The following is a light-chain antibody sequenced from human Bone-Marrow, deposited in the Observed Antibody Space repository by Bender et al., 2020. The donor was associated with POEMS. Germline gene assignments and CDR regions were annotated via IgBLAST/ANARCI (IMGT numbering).Light chain of an antibody. CDR2: DDT. J-gene: IGLJ3*02. CDR3: QVLDGSDDQV. Sequence: SYVLTQTPSLSVAPGQTARITCGGYDIGAKSVHWYQQRPGQAPVLVVYDDTDRPSGIPDRFSGSNSGNTATLTISRVEAGDEADYYCQVLDGSDDQVFGGGTKVTVL. V-gene: IGLV3-21*02. CDR1: DIGAKS.